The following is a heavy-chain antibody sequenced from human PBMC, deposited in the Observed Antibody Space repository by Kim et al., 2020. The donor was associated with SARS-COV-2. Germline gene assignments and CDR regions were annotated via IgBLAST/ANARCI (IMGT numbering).Heavy chain of an antibody. Sequence: ASVKVSCKASGYTFTSYAMHWVRQAPGQRLEWMGWINAGNGNTKYSQKFQGRVTITRDTSASTAYMELSSLRSEDTAVYYCARDAPYGSGSYYGSMDVWGQGTTVTVSS. CDR3: ARDAPYGSGSYYGSMDV. D-gene: IGHD3-10*01. J-gene: IGHJ6*02. CDR2: INAGNGNT. V-gene: IGHV1-3*01. CDR1: GYTFTSYA.